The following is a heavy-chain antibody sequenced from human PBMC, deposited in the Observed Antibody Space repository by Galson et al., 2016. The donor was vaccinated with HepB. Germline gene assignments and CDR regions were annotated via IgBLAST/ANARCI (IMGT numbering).Heavy chain of an antibody. CDR2: IKSKTDSGTI. J-gene: IGHJ6*02. CDR1: GFTFSNAW. V-gene: IGHV3-15*01. D-gene: IGHD3-9*01. CDR3: TTDPPDDILTGYDNYYYYGMDV. Sequence: SLRLSCAASGFTFSNAWMSWVRQAPGKGLEWVGRIKSKTDSGTIEYAAPVKGRFTISRDDSKNTLYLQMNSLKTEDTAVYYCTTDPPDDILTGYDNYYYYGMDVWGQGTTVTVSS.